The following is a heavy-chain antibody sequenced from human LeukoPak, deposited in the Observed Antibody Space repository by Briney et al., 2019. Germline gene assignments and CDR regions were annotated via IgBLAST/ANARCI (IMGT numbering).Heavy chain of an antibody. V-gene: IGHV4-39*07. Sequence: SETLSLTCTVSGGSISSSSYYWGWIRQPPGKGLEWIGSIYYSGSTYYNPSLKSRVTISADTSKNQFSLKLSSVTAADTAVYYCARGPNYGYYGGNSFDYWGQGTLVTVSS. CDR1: GGSISSSSYY. CDR2: IYYSGST. D-gene: IGHD4-23*01. CDR3: ARGPNYGYYGGNSFDY. J-gene: IGHJ4*02.